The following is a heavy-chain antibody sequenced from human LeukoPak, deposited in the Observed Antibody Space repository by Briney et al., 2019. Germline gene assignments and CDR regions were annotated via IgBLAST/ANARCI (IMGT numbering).Heavy chain of an antibody. Sequence: GGSLRLSCAASGFTFGTYGMTWVRQAPGKGLEWVSGISGSGTNTYYADSVKGRFTISRDNAKNTLYLQMTSLRAEDTAVYYCAKDIGADTAMVGAFDIWGQGTMVTVSS. CDR2: ISGSGTNT. D-gene: IGHD5-18*01. CDR1: GFTFGTYG. V-gene: IGHV3-23*01. J-gene: IGHJ3*02. CDR3: AKDIGADTAMVGAFDI.